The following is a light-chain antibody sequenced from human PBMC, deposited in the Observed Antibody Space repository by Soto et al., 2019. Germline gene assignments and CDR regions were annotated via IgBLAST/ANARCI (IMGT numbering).Light chain of an antibody. CDR3: SSYTSSSSYV. V-gene: IGLV2-14*01. Sequence: QSALTQPASVSGSPGQSITISCTGTSSDVGGYNYVSWYQQHPGKAPKLMIYDVSNRPSGVSNRFSGSKSGNTASLTISGLQAEDKADYYCSSYTSSSSYVFGTDTQSTAL. CDR1: SSDVGGYNY. J-gene: IGLJ1*01. CDR2: DVS.